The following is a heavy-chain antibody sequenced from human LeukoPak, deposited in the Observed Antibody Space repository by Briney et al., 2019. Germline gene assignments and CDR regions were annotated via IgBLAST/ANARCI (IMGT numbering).Heavy chain of an antibody. D-gene: IGHD5-18*01. CDR1: GGTFSSYA. CDR3: ARGVHNYGNFDF. CDR2: IIPIFGTA. J-gene: IGHJ4*02. Sequence: SVKVSCKASGGTFSSYAISWVRQAPGQGLEWMGGIIPIFGTANYAQKFQGRVTMTRDTSTSTVYMELRSLRSEDTAVYSCARGVHNYGNFDFWGQGTLVTVSS. V-gene: IGHV1-69*05.